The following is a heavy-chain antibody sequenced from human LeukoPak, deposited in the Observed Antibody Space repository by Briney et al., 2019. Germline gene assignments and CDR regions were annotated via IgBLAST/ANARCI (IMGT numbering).Heavy chain of an antibody. CDR1: GGSISSSSYY. Sequence: LETLSLTCTVSGGSISSSSYYWGWIRQPPGKGLEWIGSIYYSGSTYYNPSLKSRVTISIDTSKNQFSLKLSSVTAADTAVYYCARAKGYCSSTSCRPTYYYYYYMDVWGKGTTVTVSS. D-gene: IGHD2-2*01. CDR3: ARAKGYCSSTSCRPTYYYYYYMDV. J-gene: IGHJ6*03. CDR2: IYYSGST. V-gene: IGHV4-39*07.